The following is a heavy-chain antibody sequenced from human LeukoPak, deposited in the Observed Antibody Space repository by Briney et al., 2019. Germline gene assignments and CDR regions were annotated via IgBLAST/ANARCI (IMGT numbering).Heavy chain of an antibody. D-gene: IGHD1-26*01. Sequence: ASVKVSCKVSGYTLTELSMHWVRQAPGKGLEWMGGFDPEDGETIYAQKFQGRVTMTEDTSTDTAYMELSSLRSDDTAVYYCARGWELLPISYYYYGMDVWGQGTTVTVSS. V-gene: IGHV1-24*01. CDR1: GYTLTELS. CDR3: ARGWELLPISYYYYGMDV. CDR2: FDPEDGET. J-gene: IGHJ6*02.